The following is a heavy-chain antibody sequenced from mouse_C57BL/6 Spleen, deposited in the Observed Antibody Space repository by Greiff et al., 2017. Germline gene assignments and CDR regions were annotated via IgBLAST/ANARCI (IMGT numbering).Heavy chain of an antibody. D-gene: IGHD2-14*01. V-gene: IGHV1-31*01. J-gene: IGHJ2*01. Sequence: VQLQQSGPELVKPGASVKISCKASGYSFTGYYMHWVKQSHGNILDWIGYIYPYNGVSSYNQKFKGKATVTVDKSSSTAYMERRSLTSEDSAVYYCARSEGTRRGDYFDYWGQGTTLTVSS. CDR1: GYSFTGYY. CDR2: IYPYNGVS. CDR3: ARSEGTRRGDYFDY.